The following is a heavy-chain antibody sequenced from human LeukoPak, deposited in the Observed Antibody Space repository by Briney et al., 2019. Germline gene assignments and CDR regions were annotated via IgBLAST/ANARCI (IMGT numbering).Heavy chain of an antibody. CDR2: INPSGGRT. Sequence: ASVKVSCKASGYTFTSYYMHWVRQAPGQGLEWMGIINPSGGRTSYAQKFQGRVTMTRDTSTTTVYMELSSLRSQDTAVYYCARGSYSSSWKVYYYMDVWGKGTTVTVSS. D-gene: IGHD6-13*01. J-gene: IGHJ6*03. CDR1: GYTFTSYY. V-gene: IGHV1-46*01. CDR3: ARGSYSSSWKVYYYMDV.